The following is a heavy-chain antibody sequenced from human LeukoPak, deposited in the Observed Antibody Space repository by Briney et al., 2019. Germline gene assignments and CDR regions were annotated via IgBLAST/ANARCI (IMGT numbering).Heavy chain of an antibody. Sequence: SQTLSLTCAISGDSLSTNSVAYNWIRQSPSRGLEWLGRTYYRSKWNYEYAVSVRSLITVNLDTSKNQFSLQLNSVTPDDTVVYYCARAVIGTTRYFESWGQGTLVTVSS. D-gene: IGHD1-1*01. CDR1: GDSLSTNSVA. J-gene: IGHJ4*02. CDR2: TYYRSKWNY. CDR3: ARAVIGTTRYFES. V-gene: IGHV6-1*01.